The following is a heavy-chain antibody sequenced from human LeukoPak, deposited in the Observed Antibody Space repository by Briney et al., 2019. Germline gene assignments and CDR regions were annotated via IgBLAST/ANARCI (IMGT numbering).Heavy chain of an antibody. J-gene: IGHJ4*02. CDR2: INPNSGGT. CDR1: GYTFTGYY. CDR3: ARDPYYYDSSGYRDY. Sequence: ASVKVSCKASGYTFTGYYMHWVRQAPGQGLEWMGWINPNSGGTNYAQKFQGRVTMTRDTSISTAYMELSRLRSDDTAVYYCARDPYYYDSSGYRDYWGQGTLVTVSS. D-gene: IGHD3-22*01. V-gene: IGHV1-2*02.